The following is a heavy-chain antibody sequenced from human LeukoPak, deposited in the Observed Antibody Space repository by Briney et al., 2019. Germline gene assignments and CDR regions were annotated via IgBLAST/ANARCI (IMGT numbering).Heavy chain of an antibody. D-gene: IGHD3-22*01. Sequence: SETLSLTCTVSGGSIRSTNYYWSWIRQDPAKGLEWIGYIYHSGSTYYNPALKSRVTISLDTSKNQFSLKLRSVTAADTAVYYCTRANYYDSTGYLPVVYPSDYWGQGTLVTVSS. V-gene: IGHV4-31*03. CDR1: GGSIRSTNYY. CDR3: TRANYYDSTGYLPVVYPSDY. J-gene: IGHJ4*02. CDR2: IYHSGST.